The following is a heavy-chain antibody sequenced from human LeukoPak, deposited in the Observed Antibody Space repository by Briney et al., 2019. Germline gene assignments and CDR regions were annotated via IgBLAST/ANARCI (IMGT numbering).Heavy chain of an antibody. J-gene: IGHJ5*02. V-gene: IGHV4-39*01. CDR3: ARLPTGYPNWFDT. CDR2: IHYTGNT. CDR1: GGSISSISSNN. D-gene: IGHD5-18*01. Sequence: PSETLSLTCAVSGGSISSISSNNWAWTRQPPGKGLELSSAIHYTGNTHYKPSFMSRVTIYVDTSKNQFSLNLNSLPATDPAVYYCARLPTGYPNWFDTWGQGILVTVSS.